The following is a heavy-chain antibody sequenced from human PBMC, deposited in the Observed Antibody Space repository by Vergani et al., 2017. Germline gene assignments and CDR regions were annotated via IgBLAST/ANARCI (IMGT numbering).Heavy chain of an antibody. J-gene: IGHJ5*02. Sequence: QVQLQESGPGLVKPSETLSLTCTVSGGSISSYYWSWIRQPPGKGLEWIGYIYYSGSTNYNPSLKSRVTISVDTSKNQFSLKLSSVPAADTAVYYCAREVVDTAMVRWFDPWGQGTLVTVSS. CDR3: AREVVDTAMVRWFDP. CDR2: IYYSGST. CDR1: GGSISSYY. D-gene: IGHD5-18*01. V-gene: IGHV4-59*01.